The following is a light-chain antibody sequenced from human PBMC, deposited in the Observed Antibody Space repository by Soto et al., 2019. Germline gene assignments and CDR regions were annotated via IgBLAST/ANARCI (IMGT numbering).Light chain of an antibody. J-gene: IGKJ1*01. Sequence: DMQVTQSPSSLSSSVGDRVTITCRASQSISSYLNWYQQKLGKAPKLLIYAASSLQSGVPSRFSGSGSGTDFTLTISSLQPEDFATYYCQQSYSTPQTFGQGTKVDIK. CDR2: AAS. V-gene: IGKV1-39*01. CDR1: QSISSY. CDR3: QQSYSTPQT.